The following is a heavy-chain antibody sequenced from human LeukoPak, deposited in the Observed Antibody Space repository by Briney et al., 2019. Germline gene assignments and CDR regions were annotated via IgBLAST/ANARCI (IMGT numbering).Heavy chain of an antibody. J-gene: IGHJ6*03. CDR2: ISGSGGST. CDR3: ARKDCSGGSCYSSYYYYYYMDV. Sequence: GGSLRLSCAASGFTFSSYAMSWVRQAPGKGLEWVSAISGSGGSTYYADSVKGRFTISRDNSKNTLYLQMNSLRAEDTAVYYCARKDCSGGSCYSSYYYYYYMDVWGKGTTVTVSS. D-gene: IGHD2-15*01. CDR1: GFTFSSYA. V-gene: IGHV3-23*01.